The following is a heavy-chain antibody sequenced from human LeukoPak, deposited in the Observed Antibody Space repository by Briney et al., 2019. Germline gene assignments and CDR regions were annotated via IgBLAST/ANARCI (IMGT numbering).Heavy chain of an antibody. V-gene: IGHV4-39*01. Sequence: SETLSLTCTISGDSVSSIDDYWGWIRQSPGKGLEWIGILYYRGTTFYNPSLKSRLTISVDTSKNQFSLRLSSVTAADTAVYYCARSRGLDFWSGYFGNWFDSWSQGTLVTVSS. D-gene: IGHD3-3*01. J-gene: IGHJ5*01. CDR1: GDSVSSIDDY. CDR3: ARSRGLDFWSGYFGNWFDS. CDR2: LYYRGTT.